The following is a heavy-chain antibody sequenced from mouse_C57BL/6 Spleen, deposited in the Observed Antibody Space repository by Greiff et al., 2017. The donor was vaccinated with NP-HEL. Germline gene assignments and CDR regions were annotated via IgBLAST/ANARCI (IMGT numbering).Heavy chain of an antibody. J-gene: IGHJ2*01. CDR1: GFTFTDYY. CDR3: ARYNVDGYYSDD. CDR2: IRNKANGYST. Sequence: EVMLVESGGGLVQPGGSLSLSCAASGFTFTDYYMSWVRQPPGKALEWLGFIRNKANGYSTEYSASVKGRFTIARDNSQSSLYLQMNALRAEDRATYYGARYNVDGYYSDDWGKGTTLTVSS. V-gene: IGHV7-3*01. D-gene: IGHD2-3*01.